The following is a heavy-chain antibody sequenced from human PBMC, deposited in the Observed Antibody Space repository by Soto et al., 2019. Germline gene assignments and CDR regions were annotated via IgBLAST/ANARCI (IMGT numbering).Heavy chain of an antibody. D-gene: IGHD2-21*02. CDR3: ARHLQAYCGGDCYSFPNFDY. CDR1: GGSISSSSYY. Sequence: QLQLQESGPGLVKPSETLSLTCTVSGGSISSSSYYWGWIRQPPGKGLEWIGRSYYSGSTYYNPSLKRRVSISVDTSKNQFSLKLSSVTAADTAVYYCARHLQAYCGGDCYSFPNFDYWGQGTLVTVSS. CDR2: SYYSGST. J-gene: IGHJ4*02. V-gene: IGHV4-39*01.